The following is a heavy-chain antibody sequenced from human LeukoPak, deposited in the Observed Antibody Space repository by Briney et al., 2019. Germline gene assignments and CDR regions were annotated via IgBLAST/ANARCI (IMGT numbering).Heavy chain of an antibody. CDR1: GYSFTSYW. CDR2: INPGDCDT. D-gene: IGHD6-13*01. Sequence: GESLEISWKGSGYSFTSYWIGWVRQMPGKGLEWMGIINPGDCDTRYSPSFQDPVTISADKSISTAYLQGSSLEAPDTAIYYCARQGSSWYSIDYWGQGTLVTVST. J-gene: IGHJ4*02. V-gene: IGHV5-51*01. CDR3: ARQGSSWYSIDY.